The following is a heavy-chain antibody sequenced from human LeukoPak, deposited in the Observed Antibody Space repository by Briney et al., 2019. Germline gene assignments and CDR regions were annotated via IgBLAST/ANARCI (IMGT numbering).Heavy chain of an antibody. CDR1: GGSLSSYY. V-gene: IGHV4-59*01. CDR3: ARGRRNYYGSGSYYYYYYMDV. D-gene: IGHD3-10*01. Sequence: PSETLSLTCTVSGGSLSSYYWSWIRQPPGKGLEWNGYIYYSGSNNYHPSLKSQVTISVDTSKNQFSLKLSSVTAADTAVYYCARGRRNYYGSGSYYYYYYMDVWGKGTTVTVSS. J-gene: IGHJ6*03. CDR2: IYYSGSN.